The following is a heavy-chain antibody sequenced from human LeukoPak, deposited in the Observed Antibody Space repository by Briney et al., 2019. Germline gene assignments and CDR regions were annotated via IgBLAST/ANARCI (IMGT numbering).Heavy chain of an antibody. CDR2: IYYSGST. J-gene: IGHJ6*02. D-gene: IGHD6-6*01. V-gene: IGHV4-39*01. CDR1: GGSISSATYY. CDR3: ARQGVYSSSWDYYYYVMDV. Sequence: SETLSLTCTVSGGSISSATYYWGWIRQPPGKGLEWIGSIYYSGSTYYNPSLKSRVTISVDTSKNQFSLKLSSVTAADTAVYYCARQGVYSSSWDYYYYVMDVWGQGTTVTVSS.